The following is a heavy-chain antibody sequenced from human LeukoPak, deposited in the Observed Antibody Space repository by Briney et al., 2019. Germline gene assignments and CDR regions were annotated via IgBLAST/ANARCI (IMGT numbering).Heavy chain of an antibody. J-gene: IGHJ4*02. CDR1: GYTFTGYY. CDR3: ARGYVARSPFDY. CDR2: INPNSGGT. Sequence: GASVKVSCKASGYTFTGYYMHWVRQAPGQGLEWMGWINPNSGGTNYAQKFQGRVTMTRDTSISTAYMELSSLRSEDTAVYYCARGYVARSPFDYWGQGTLVTVSS. V-gene: IGHV1-2*02. D-gene: IGHD6-6*01.